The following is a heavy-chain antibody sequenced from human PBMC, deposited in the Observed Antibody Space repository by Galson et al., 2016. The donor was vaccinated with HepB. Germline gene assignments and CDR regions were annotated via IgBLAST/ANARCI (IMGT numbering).Heavy chain of an antibody. CDR2: ISNDGSNK. CDR3: ARFIASPWNDYYYYGMDV. V-gene: IGHV3-30-3*01. CDR1: GFIFRSYA. Sequence: RLSCADSGFIFRSYAMNWVRQAPGKGLEWLAVISNDGSNKYFADSVKGRFTISRDNSKNTLYLQMNSLRAEDTAVYYCARFIASPWNDYYYYGMDVWGKGTTVTVSS. D-gene: IGHD1-1*01. J-gene: IGHJ6*04.